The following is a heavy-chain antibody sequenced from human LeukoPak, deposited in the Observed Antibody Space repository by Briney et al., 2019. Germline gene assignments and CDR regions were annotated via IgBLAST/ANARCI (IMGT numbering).Heavy chain of an antibody. CDR2: ISGSGGST. CDR3: ARDVGAYAFDI. Sequence: GGSLRLSCAASGFTFSSYAMSWVRQAPGKGLEWVSAISGSGGSTYYADSVKGRFTISRDNAKNSLYLQMNSLRAEDTAVYYCARDVGAYAFDIWGQGTMVTVSS. CDR1: GFTFSSYA. V-gene: IGHV3-23*01. D-gene: IGHD1-26*01. J-gene: IGHJ3*02.